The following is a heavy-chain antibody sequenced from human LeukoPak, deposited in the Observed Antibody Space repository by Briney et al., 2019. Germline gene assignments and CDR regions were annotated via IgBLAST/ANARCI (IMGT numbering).Heavy chain of an antibody. V-gene: IGHV3-23*01. Sequence: GGSLRLSCAASGFTFSSYAMSWVRQAPGKGLEWISTISGSGGSTYYVDSVKGRFTISRDNSKNTLYLQMNSLRAEDTAVYYCARYIVAKAIDYWGQGTLVTVSS. CDR2: ISGSGGST. CDR1: GFTFSSYA. D-gene: IGHD5-12*01. CDR3: ARYIVAKAIDY. J-gene: IGHJ4*02.